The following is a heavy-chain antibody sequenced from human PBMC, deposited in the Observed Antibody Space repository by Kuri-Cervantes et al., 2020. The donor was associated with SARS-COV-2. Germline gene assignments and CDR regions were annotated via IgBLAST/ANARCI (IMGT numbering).Heavy chain of an antibody. CDR1: GGSISSSGHY. D-gene: IGHD3-9*01. Sequence: ESLKISCSVSGGSISSSGHYWGWVRQPPGKGLEWIGSIYFSGSTYYTPSLKSRVTISVDTSKNQFSLKLTSVTATDTAMYYCGRQASDWHIDYWGQGTLVTVSS. CDR2: IYFSGST. V-gene: IGHV4-39*01. J-gene: IGHJ4*02. CDR3: GRQASDWHIDY.